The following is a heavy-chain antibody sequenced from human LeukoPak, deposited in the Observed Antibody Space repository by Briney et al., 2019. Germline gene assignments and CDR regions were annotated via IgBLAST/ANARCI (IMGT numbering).Heavy chain of an antibody. Sequence: GGSLRLSCAASGFTFSSYSMNWVRQAPGKGLEWVSSISSSSTYIYYADSVKGRFTISRDNAKNSLFLQMNSLRAEDTAVYYCARDPLGHYDFWSGNFKPYYFDYWGQGTLVTVSS. CDR1: GFTFSSYS. V-gene: IGHV3-21*01. D-gene: IGHD3-3*01. CDR3: ARDPLGHYDFWSGNFKPYYFDY. CDR2: ISSSSTYI. J-gene: IGHJ4*02.